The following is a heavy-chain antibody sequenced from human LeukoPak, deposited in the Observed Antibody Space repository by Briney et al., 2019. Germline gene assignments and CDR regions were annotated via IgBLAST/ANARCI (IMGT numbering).Heavy chain of an antibody. CDR1: GFTVSSNY. CDR2: ISGSGGST. D-gene: IGHD3-10*01. Sequence: GGSLRLSCAASGFTVSSNYMTWVRQAPGEGLEWVSAISGSGGSTYYADSVKGRFTISRDNSKNTLYLQMNSLRAEDTAVYYCAKDPYYYGSGPPVAFDIWGQGTMVTVSS. CDR3: AKDPYYYGSGPPVAFDI. V-gene: IGHV3-23*01. J-gene: IGHJ3*02.